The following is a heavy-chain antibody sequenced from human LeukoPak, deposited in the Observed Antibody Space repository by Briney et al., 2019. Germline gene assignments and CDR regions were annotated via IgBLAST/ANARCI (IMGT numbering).Heavy chain of an antibody. Sequence: PSETLSLTCAGYGGSFSGYYWSWIRQPPGKGLEWIGEINHSGSTNYNPSLKSRVTISVDTSKNQFSLKLSSVTAADTAVYYCARSYTRYSSSWYYYYYGMDVWGQGTTVTVSS. D-gene: IGHD6-13*01. CDR2: INHSGST. V-gene: IGHV4-34*01. CDR1: GGSFSGYY. CDR3: ARSYTRYSSSWYYYYYGMDV. J-gene: IGHJ6*02.